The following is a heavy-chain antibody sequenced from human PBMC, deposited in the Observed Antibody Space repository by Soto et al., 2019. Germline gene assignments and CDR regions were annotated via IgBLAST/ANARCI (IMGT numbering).Heavy chain of an antibody. J-gene: IGHJ5*02. CDR3: ASLKLGYSTVDP. CDR1: GGSISSGDYY. CDR2: IYYSGST. Sequence: QVQLQESGPGLVKPSQTLSLTCTVSGGSISSGDYYWSWIRQPPGKGLEWIGYIYYSGSTYYNPSLKSRVTMSVDTSKNQFSLKLSSVTAAGAAVYYCASLKLGYSTVDPWGQGSLVTVSS. V-gene: IGHV4-30-4*01. D-gene: IGHD5-18*01.